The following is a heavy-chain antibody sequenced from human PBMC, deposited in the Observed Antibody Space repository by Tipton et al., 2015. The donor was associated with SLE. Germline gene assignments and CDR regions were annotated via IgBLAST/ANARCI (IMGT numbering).Heavy chain of an antibody. CDR2: INDSGSA. J-gene: IGHJ4*02. CDR1: GGSLSGHY. Sequence: TLSLTCAAYGGSLSGHYWGWIRQPPGRGLEWIGEINDSGSATYNTSLKRRLTLSVDTSNNQFSLKLKSVTAADTAVYYCARGLGSCGADICTHWGQGTLVTVSS. V-gene: IGHV4-34*01. CDR3: ARGLGSCGADICTH. D-gene: IGHD2-15*01.